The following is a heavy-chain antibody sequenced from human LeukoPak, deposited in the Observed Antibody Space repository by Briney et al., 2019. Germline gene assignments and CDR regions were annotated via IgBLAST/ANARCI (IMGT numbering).Heavy chain of an antibody. V-gene: IGHV3-53*01. D-gene: IGHD3-22*01. J-gene: IGHJ4*02. CDR3: AKDGLYYDGSEHVYYFDS. CDR1: GFTVSSNY. CDR2: IYSGGAT. Sequence: GGSLRLSCAASGFTVSSNYMTWVRQGPGTGLEFVASIIYSGGATYYADSVKGRFTISRDNSKNTLYLQMNSLRAEDTALYYCAKDGLYYDGSEHVYYFDSWGQGTLVTVSS.